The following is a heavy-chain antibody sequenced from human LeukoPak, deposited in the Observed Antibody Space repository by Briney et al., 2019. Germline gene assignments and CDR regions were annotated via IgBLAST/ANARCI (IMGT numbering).Heavy chain of an antibody. V-gene: IGHV4-34*01. D-gene: IGHD5-18*01. Sequence: PSETLSLTCAVYGGSFSGYYWSWIRQPPGKGLEWIGEINRSGSTNYNPSLKSRVTISVDTSKNQFSLNLSSVTAADTAVYYCERGFPHSYGVYFYYYMDVWGKGTTVTVSS. J-gene: IGHJ6*03. CDR1: GGSFSGYY. CDR3: ERGFPHSYGVYFYYYMDV. CDR2: INRSGST.